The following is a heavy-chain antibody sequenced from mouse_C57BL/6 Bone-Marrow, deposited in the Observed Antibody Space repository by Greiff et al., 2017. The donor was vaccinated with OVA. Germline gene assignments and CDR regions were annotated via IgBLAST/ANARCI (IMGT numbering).Heavy chain of an antibody. CDR3: ARGVYYGSLYYFDY. J-gene: IGHJ2*01. CDR2: IYPGGGYT. V-gene: IGHV1-63*01. CDR1: GYTFTNYW. Sequence: QVQLKESGAELVRPGTSVKMSCKASGYTFTNYWIGWAKQRPGHGLEWIGDIYPGGGYTNYNEKFKGKATLTADKSSSTAYMQFSSLTSEDSAIYYCARGVYYGSLYYFDYWGQGTTLTVSS. D-gene: IGHD1-1*01.